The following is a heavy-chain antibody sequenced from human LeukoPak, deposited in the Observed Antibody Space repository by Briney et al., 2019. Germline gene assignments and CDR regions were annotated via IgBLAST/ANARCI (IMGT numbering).Heavy chain of an antibody. D-gene: IGHD3-3*01. V-gene: IGHV3-23*01. CDR2: ISGSGGST. J-gene: IGHJ4*02. CDR3: ATNSIFGVVSDY. CDR1: GFTFSSYA. Sequence: PGGSLRLSCAAFGFTFSSYAMSWVRQAPGKGLEWVSAISGSGGSTYYADSVKGRFTISRDNSKNTLYLQMNSLRAEDTAVYYCATNSIFGVVSDYWGQGTLVTVSS.